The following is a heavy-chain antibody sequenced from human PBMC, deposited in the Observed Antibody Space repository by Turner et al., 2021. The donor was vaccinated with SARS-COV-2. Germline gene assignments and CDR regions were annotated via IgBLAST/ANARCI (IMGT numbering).Heavy chain of an antibody. D-gene: IGHD3-3*01. CDR2: ISGSGDST. CDR1: GFNFSTYG. J-gene: IGHJ4*02. CDR3: ARVDSPTKGFYFDY. Sequence: EVQLLESGGDMAQPGGSLSASCAASGFNFSTYGMSWGRQAPGKGLEWVSGISGSGDSTYYADSVKGRFTISRDNSKNTVFLQMNSLRAEDTAVYYCARVDSPTKGFYFDYWGQGTLVTVSS. V-gene: IGHV3-23*01.